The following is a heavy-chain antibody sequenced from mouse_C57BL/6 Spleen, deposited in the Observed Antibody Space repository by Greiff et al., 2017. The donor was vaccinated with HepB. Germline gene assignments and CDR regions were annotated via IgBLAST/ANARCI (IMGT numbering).Heavy chain of an antibody. Sequence: EVKLEESGPELVKPGASVKIPCKASGYTFTDYNMDWVKQSHGKSLEWIGDINPNNGGTIYNQKFKGKATLTVDKSSSTAYMELRSLTSEDTAVYYCARLSYGTTYYYAMDYWGQGTSVTVSS. CDR1: GYTFTDYN. CDR3: ARLSYGTTYYYAMDY. V-gene: IGHV1-18*01. CDR2: INPNNGGT. D-gene: IGHD1-1*01. J-gene: IGHJ4*01.